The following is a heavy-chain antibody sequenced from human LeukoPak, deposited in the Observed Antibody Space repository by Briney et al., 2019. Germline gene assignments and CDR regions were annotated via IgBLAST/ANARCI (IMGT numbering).Heavy chain of an antibody. V-gene: IGHV4-59*08. CDR2: IYNIGNA. CDR3: ARHTPGTTSDI. Sequence: SETLSLTCTVSGGSISSYHWSWIRQPAGKGLEWIGWIYNIGNAYYNTSLKSRVTISADTSNNQCSLRLSSVTAADTAVYYCARHTPGTTSDIWGQGTMVTVSS. CDR1: GGSISSYH. J-gene: IGHJ3*02. D-gene: IGHD1-1*01.